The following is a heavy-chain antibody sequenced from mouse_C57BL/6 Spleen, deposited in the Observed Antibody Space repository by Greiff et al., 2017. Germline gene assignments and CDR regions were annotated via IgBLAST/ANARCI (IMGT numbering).Heavy chain of an antibody. Sequence: QVQLQQPGAELVKPGASVKMSCKASGYTFTSYWITWVKQRPGQGLEWIGVIYPGSGSTNYNEKFKSKATLTVDTSSSTAYMQLSSLKSEDAAVYFCATAYDYCYLDYWGQGTSLTVSS. CDR1: GYTFTSYW. CDR2: IYPGSGST. CDR3: ATAYDYCYLDY. V-gene: IGHV1-55*01. D-gene: IGHD2-4*01. J-gene: IGHJ2*02.